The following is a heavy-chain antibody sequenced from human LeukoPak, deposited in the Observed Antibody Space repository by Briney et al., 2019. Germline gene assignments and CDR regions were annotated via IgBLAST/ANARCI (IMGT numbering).Heavy chain of an antibody. CDR3: ARVRGLGVITPYLDY. V-gene: IGHV4-59*08. Sequence: PSETLSLTCTVSGGSISGYYWSWIRQPPGKGLEWIGCISYRGSTNYNPSLKSRVTISVDTSKNHFSLKLSSVTAADTAVYYCARVRGLGVITPYLDYWGQGTLVTVSS. CDR1: GGSISGYY. D-gene: IGHD3-16*02. CDR2: ISYRGST. J-gene: IGHJ4*02.